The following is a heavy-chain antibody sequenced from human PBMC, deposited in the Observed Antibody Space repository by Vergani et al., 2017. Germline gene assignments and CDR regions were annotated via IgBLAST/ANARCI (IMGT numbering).Heavy chain of an antibody. D-gene: IGHD2-21*02. CDR3: ARESYCGGDCYFDY. V-gene: IGHV3-66*02. CDR2: IYSGGSP. J-gene: IGHJ4*02. CDR1: GFTVSSNY. Sequence: EVQLVESGGGLVQPGGSLRLSCAASGFTVSSNYMSWVRQAPGKGLEWVSVIYSGGSPYYADSVKGRFTISRDNSKNTLYLQMSSLRAEDTAVYYCARESYCGGDCYFDYWGQGTLVTVSS.